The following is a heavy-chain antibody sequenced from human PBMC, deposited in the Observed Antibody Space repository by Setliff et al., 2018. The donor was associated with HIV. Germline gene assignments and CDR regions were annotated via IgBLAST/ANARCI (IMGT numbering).Heavy chain of an antibody. J-gene: IGHJ4*02. CDR1: GFTFSNYW. V-gene: IGHV3-48*04. D-gene: IGHD5-18*01. Sequence: QAGGSLRLSCVMSGFTFSNYWMAWVRQSSRKGLEWVSYISSSSSTIYYADSVKGRFTISRDNAKNSLYLQMNSLKTEDTAMYYCSARYSYGPQFDYWGQGTLVTVSS. CDR3: SARYSYGPQFDY. CDR2: ISSSSSTI.